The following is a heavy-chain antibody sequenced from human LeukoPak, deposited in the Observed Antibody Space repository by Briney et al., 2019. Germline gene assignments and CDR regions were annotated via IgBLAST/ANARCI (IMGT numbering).Heavy chain of an antibody. CDR3: AKDMTTVTNYAFDI. CDR2: ISWNSGSI. V-gene: IGHV3-9*01. J-gene: IGHJ3*02. D-gene: IGHD4-17*01. Sequence: GRSLRLSCAASGFTFDDYAMHWVRQAPGKGLEWVSGISWNSGSIGYVDSVKGRFTISRDNAKNSLYLQMNSLRAEDTALYYCAKDMTTVTNYAFDIWGQGTMVTVSS. CDR1: GFTFDDYA.